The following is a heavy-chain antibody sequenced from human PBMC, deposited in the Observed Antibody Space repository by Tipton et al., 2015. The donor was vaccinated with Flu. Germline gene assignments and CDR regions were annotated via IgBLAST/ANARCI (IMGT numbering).Heavy chain of an antibody. CDR1: GGSFTDYY. V-gene: IGHV4-34*01. D-gene: IGHD3-10*01. CDR2: INHSGSS. Sequence: LRLSCAVYGGSFTDYYWSWIRQPPGKGLEWIGGINHSGSSNYNPSLKSRVTISEDVSKNQFSLNLNFVTAADAAVYFCARHPGAYYFDHWGQGTLVTVSS. J-gene: IGHJ4*02. CDR3: ARHPGAYYFDH.